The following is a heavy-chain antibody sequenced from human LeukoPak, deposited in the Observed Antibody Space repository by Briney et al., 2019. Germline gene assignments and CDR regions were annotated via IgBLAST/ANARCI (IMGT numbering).Heavy chain of an antibody. J-gene: IGHJ4*02. CDR3: ARALVGATLDY. V-gene: IGHV3-13*01. CDR2: ITTAGDT. D-gene: IGHD1-26*01. Sequence: PGGSLRLSCAASGFTFSSYDLHWVRQPTGNGLEWVSLITTAGDTYYAGSVKGRFTISRENAKNFLYLQMNSLRAGDTAVYYCARALVGATLDYRGQGTLVTVSS. CDR1: GFTFSSYD.